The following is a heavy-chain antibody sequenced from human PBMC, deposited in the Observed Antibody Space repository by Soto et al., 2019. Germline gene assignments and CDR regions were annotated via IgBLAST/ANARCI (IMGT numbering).Heavy chain of an antibody. CDR3: AREYYYDSSGYYSEFDAFDI. CDR2: IYYSGST. Sequence: SETLSLTCTVSGGSISSYYWSWIRQPPGKGLEWIGYIYYSGSTYYNPSLKSRVTISVDTSKNQFSLKLSSVTAADTAVYYCAREYYYDSSGYYSEFDAFDIWGQGTMVTVSS. CDR1: GGSISSYY. D-gene: IGHD3-22*01. J-gene: IGHJ3*02. V-gene: IGHV4-59*12.